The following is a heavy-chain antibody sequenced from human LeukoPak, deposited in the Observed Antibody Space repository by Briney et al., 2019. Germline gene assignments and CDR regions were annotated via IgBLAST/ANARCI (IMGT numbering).Heavy chain of an antibody. J-gene: IGHJ4*02. CDR3: ARVGSGSYYRHFDY. D-gene: IGHD1-26*01. V-gene: IGHV4-59*01. CDR2: IYYSGST. CDR1: GVSINGYY. Sequence: PSETLPLTCTVSGVSINGYYWSWIRQPPGKGLEWIGYIYYSGSTNYNPSLKSRVTISVDTSKNQFSLTLSSVTAADTAVYYCARVGSGSYYRHFDYWGQGILVTVSS.